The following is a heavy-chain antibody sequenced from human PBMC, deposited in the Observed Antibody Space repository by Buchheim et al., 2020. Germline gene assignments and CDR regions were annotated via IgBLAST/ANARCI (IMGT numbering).Heavy chain of an antibody. J-gene: IGHJ4*02. CDR2: IYYSGST. Sequence: QVQLQESGPGLVKPSQTLSLTCTVSGGSISSGGYYWSWIRQHPGKGLEWIGYIYYSGSTYSNPSLKSRVTISVDTSTNQFSLKLSSVTAADTAVYYCARVDGDYFTYWATTGSFDYWGQGTL. CDR1: GGSISSGGYY. CDR3: ARVDGDYFTYWATTGSFDY. V-gene: IGHV4-31*03. D-gene: IGHD4-17*01.